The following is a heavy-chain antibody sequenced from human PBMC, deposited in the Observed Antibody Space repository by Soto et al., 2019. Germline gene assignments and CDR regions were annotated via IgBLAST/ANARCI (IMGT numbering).Heavy chain of an antibody. V-gene: IGHV6-1*01. CDR1: VDSVSSNSAG. CDR3: ARGEQYSGRIFDY. D-gene: IGHD1-26*01. Sequence: PSQTLSLTCAITVDSVSSNSAGWSCVRQSPSRGLEWLGRTYSRSKWYYEYAVSVRGRITINPDTSKNQYSLQLNSVTPEDTAVYFCARGEQYSGRIFDYWGQGTLVTV. CDR2: TYSRSKWYY. J-gene: IGHJ4*01.